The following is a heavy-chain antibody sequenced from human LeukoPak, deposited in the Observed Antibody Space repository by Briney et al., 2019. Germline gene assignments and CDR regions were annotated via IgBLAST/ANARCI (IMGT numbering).Heavy chain of an antibody. CDR3: AKDRAGYYYDSSGPPVGAFDI. CDR2: ISYDGSNK. Sequence: GGSLRLSCAASGFTFSSYAMHWVRQAPGKGLEWVAVISYDGSNKYYADSVKGRFTISRDNSKNTLYLQMNSLRAEDTALYYCAKDRAGYYYDSSGPPVGAFDIWGQGTMVTVSS. D-gene: IGHD3-22*01. CDR1: GFTFSSYA. J-gene: IGHJ3*02. V-gene: IGHV3-30-3*01.